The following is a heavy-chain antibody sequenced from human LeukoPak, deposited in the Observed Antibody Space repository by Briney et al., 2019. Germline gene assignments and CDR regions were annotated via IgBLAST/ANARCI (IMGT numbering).Heavy chain of an antibody. J-gene: IGHJ4*02. CDR3: ARVRYYYDSSGRRTYYFVY. CDR1: GGSISSYY. Sequence: PSETLSLTCTVSGGSISSYYWSWIRQPPGKGLEWIGLIYTSGSTNYNPSLKSRVTISVDTSKNQFSLKLSSVTAADTAVYYCARVRYYYDSSGRRTYYFVYWGQGNLAAVSS. V-gene: IGHV4-4*07. D-gene: IGHD3-22*01. CDR2: IYTSGST.